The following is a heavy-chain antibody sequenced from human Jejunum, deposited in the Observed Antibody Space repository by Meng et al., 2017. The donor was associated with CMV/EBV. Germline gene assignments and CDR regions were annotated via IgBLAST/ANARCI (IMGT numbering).Heavy chain of an antibody. J-gene: IGHJ4*02. CDR2: IFHSGNT. V-gene: IGHV4-39*07. CDR3: ARDMGQQLVPVSFDY. D-gene: IGHD6-13*01. Sequence: GSISNSDYYWGWIRQPPGKGLEWIGSIFHSGNTYHNPSLQSRVTISVDTSKNQFSLRLTSVTAADTAVCYCARDMGQQLVPVSFDYWGQGTPVTVSS. CDR1: GSISNSDYY.